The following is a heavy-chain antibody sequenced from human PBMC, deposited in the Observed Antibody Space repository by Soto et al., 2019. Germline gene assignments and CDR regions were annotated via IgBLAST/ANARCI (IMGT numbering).Heavy chain of an antibody. CDR3: ARGSLTVTPYFFDS. V-gene: IGHV4-30-4*01. CDR2: IYYTGDT. J-gene: IGHJ4*02. Sequence: QVQLQESGPGLVKPSQTLSLTCPVSGGSISSDNYYWSWIRQPPGKGLEWIGYIYYTGDTYYNPSLKSRVTFSVDTSENQFSLKLTSVTAADTAVYSCARGSLTVTPYFFDSWGQGTLVTVSS. D-gene: IGHD2-21*02. CDR1: GGSISSDNYY.